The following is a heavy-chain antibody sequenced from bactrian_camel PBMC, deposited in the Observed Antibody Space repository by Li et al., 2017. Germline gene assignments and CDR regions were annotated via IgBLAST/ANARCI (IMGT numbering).Heavy chain of an antibody. CDR3: AAGEQYYSGSLRSALDSYEYIY. D-gene: IGHD2*01. V-gene: IGHV3S6*01. CDR1: YYSRSTYC. CDR2: IDSDGSKR. Sequence: HVQLVESGGGSVQAGGSLRLSCDASYYSRSTYCMAWFRQLPGKEREGIAAIDSDGSKRYAASVEGRFTISKDSAQNNLVLEMNSLKPEDTAVCYCAAGEQYYSGSLRSALDSYEYIYWGQGTQVTVS. J-gene: IGHJ4*01.